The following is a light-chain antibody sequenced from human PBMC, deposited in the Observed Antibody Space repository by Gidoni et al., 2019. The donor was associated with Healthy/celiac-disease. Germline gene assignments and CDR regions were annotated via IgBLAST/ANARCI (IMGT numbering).Light chain of an antibody. CDR2: RKH. V-gene: IGLV1-47*01. CDR1: SSKIGSNY. CDR3: AAWDDSLSGHVV. Sequence: QSMRTQPPSASGNPGHRVTISCSGSSSKIGSNYVYWYQQLPGTAPKLLLYRKHPRPSGVPDRFSGSQSGTSASLAISGLRSEDEADYYCAAWDDSLSGHVVFGGGTKLTVL. J-gene: IGLJ2*01.